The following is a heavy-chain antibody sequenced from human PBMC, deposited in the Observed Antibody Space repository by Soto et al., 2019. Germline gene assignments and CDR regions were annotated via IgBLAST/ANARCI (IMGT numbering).Heavy chain of an antibody. CDR1: GFTFSSYA. CDR2: ISGSGSST. CDR3: AKERGYYYYMDV. V-gene: IGHV3-23*01. D-gene: IGHD3-10*01. Sequence: GGSLRLSCAASGFTFSSYAMSWVRQAPGKGLEWVSAISGSGSSTYNADSVKGRFTMSRDNSNITLYLQMNSLRAEDTAVYYCAKERGYYYYMDVWGKGTTVTVSS. J-gene: IGHJ6*03.